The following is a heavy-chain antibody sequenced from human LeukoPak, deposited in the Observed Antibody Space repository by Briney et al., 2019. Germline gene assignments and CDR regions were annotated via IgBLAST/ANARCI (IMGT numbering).Heavy chain of an antibody. CDR3: AKAPFGGVIAFDC. J-gene: IGHJ4*02. V-gene: IGHV3-23*01. CDR1: GFTFSSYA. D-gene: IGHD3-16*01. CDR2: ISGSGGST. Sequence: HPGGSLRLSCAASGFTFSSYAMSRLRPAPGRGLEWVSAISGSGGSTYYADPVKGRFTISRDNSKTTLYLQMNSLRAADTAVYSCAKAPFGGVIAFDCWGQGTLVTVSS.